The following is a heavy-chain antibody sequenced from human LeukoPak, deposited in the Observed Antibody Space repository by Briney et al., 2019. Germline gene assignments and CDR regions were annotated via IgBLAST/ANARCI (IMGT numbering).Heavy chain of an antibody. V-gene: IGHV3-21*01. J-gene: IGHJ3*02. CDR1: GFTFSSYS. CDR3: AREGGGYCSSTSCYTVAFDN. Sequence: GGSLRLSCAASGFTFSSYSMNWVRQAPGKGLEWVSSISSSSSYIYYADSVKGRFTISRDNAKNSLYLQMNGLRAEDTAVYYCAREGGGYCSSTSCYTVAFDNWGQGTMVTVSS. CDR2: ISSSSSYI. D-gene: IGHD2-2*02.